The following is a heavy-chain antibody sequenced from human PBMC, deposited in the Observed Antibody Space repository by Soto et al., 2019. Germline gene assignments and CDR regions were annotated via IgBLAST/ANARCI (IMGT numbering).Heavy chain of an antibody. Sequence: ASQPLSVTCTVSYGSISSYYGRWFLKPPGKGLEWIGYIYYSGSTTYHPSLKSRVTISVDTSKNQFSLNLTSVTAADTAVYYCARLGGYYQAFDKWGQGSLVTVSS. CDR2: IYYSGST. CDR1: YGSISSYY. CDR3: ARLGGYYQAFDK. J-gene: IGHJ4*02. D-gene: IGHD3-22*01. V-gene: IGHV4-59*08.